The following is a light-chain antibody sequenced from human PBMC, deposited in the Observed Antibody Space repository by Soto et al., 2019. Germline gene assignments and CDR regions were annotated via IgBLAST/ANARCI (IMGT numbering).Light chain of an antibody. CDR1: SSDVGGYNY. J-gene: IGLJ3*02. CDR2: EVS. CDR3: SSYTSSSPDLV. Sequence: QSALTQPASVSGSPGQSITISCTGTSSDVGGYNYVSWYQQHPGKSPKLMIYEVSNRPSGVSNRFSGSKSGNTASLTISGLQAEDEADYYCSSYTSSSPDLVFGGVTKVTVL. V-gene: IGLV2-14*01.